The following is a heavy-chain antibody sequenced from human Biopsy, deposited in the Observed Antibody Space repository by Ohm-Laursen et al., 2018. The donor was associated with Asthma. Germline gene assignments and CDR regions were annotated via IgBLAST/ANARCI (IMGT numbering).Heavy chain of an antibody. CDR3: ARGDSSNWSHYYFDY. CDR2: IYSGGTS. CDR1: GFAVSRDH. J-gene: IGHJ4*02. Sequence: SLSLSCAASGFAVSRDHMFWVRQAPGKGPEWVSVIYSGGTSHTADSVRGRFTISRDYSKNTLYLQMHSLRAEDTAVYYCARGDSSNWSHYYFDYWGQGTLVTVSS. D-gene: IGHD3-22*01. V-gene: IGHV3-53*01.